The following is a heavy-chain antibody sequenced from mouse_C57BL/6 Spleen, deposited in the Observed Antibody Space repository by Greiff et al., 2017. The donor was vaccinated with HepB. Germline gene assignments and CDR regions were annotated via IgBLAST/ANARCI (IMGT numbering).Heavy chain of an antibody. Sequence: VQLKESGPGLVKPSQSLSLTCSVTGYSITSGYYWNWIRQFPGNKLEWMGYISYDGSNNYNPSLKNRISITRDTSKNQFFLKLNSVTTEDTATYYCARGGDGSFAYWGQGTLVTVSA. CDR2: ISYDGSN. J-gene: IGHJ3*01. V-gene: IGHV3-6*01. CDR1: GYSITSGYY. D-gene: IGHD2-3*01. CDR3: ARGGDGSFAY.